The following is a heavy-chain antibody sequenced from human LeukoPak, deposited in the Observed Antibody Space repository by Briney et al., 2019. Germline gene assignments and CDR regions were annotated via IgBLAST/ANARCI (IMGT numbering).Heavy chain of an antibody. Sequence: GGSLRLSCAASGFTFRSYGMHWVRQAPGKGLEWVAYTRDDGSKDWYGDSVKGRFTISRDNPKNTLYLQMKSLRGEDTAVYYCTNGDCRGGRCSSGAYWGQGTLVTVSS. CDR3: TNGDCRGGRCSSGAY. CDR2: TRDDGSKD. D-gene: IGHD2-15*01. CDR1: GFTFRSYG. J-gene: IGHJ4*02. V-gene: IGHV3-30*02.